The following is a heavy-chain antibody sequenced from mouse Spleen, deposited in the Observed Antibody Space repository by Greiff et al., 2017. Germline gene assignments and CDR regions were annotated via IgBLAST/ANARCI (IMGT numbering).Heavy chain of an antibody. CDR2: ISSGGGNT. CDR1: GFTFSSYA. V-gene: IGHV5-9*04. J-gene: IGHJ2*01. D-gene: IGHD1-1*01. Sequence: EVKVVESGGGLVKLGGSLKLSCAASGFTFSSYAMSWVRQTPEKRLEWVATISSGGGNTYYPDSVKGRFTISRDNAKNTLYLQMSSLKSEDTAMYYCARRGYGSSLYYFDYWGQGTTLTVSS. CDR3: ARRGYGSSLYYFDY.